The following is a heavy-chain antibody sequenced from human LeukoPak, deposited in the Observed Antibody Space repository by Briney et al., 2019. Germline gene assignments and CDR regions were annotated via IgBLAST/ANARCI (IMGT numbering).Heavy chain of an antibody. J-gene: IGHJ4*02. CDR3: TRVGYIDEGIDY. CDR1: GFPFSSYW. Sequence: PGGSLRLSCVASGFPFSSYWMTWVRQAPGKGLEWVANIKQDGSKKSYVDSVKGRFTISRDNAKNSLYLQTNSLRAEDTAIHYCTRVGYIDEGIDYWGQGTLVTVSS. CDR2: IKQDGSKK. D-gene: IGHD5-24*01. V-gene: IGHV3-7*04.